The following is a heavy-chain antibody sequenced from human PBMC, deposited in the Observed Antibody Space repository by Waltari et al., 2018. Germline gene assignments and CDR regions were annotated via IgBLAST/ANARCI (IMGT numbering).Heavy chain of an antibody. J-gene: IGHJ4*02. V-gene: IGHV1-69-2*01. CDR1: GYTVPDYY. CDR2: VDPEDGET. CDR3: ATWSRPYSYNY. D-gene: IGHD5-18*01. Sequence: EVQLGPSGAEVKKPGGTVKSSREVAGYTVPDYYMQRVHQAPGKGLEWMGLVDPEDGETIYAEKFQGRVTITADTSTDTAYMELSSLRSEDTAVYYCATWSRPYSYNYWGQGTLVTVSS.